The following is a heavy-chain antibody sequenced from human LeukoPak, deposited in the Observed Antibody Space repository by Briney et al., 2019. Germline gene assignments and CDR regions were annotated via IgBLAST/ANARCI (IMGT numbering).Heavy chain of an antibody. Sequence: PSETLSLTCTVSGGSISSRSYYWGWMRQPPGKGLEWIGDIDYSGSTYYNPSLRSRVIMSADTSKTQFSLRLSSVTAADTAVYYCARRVVLGATGLDYWGQGILVTVSS. V-gene: IGHV4-39*01. CDR3: ARRVVLGATGLDY. D-gene: IGHD2-15*01. CDR2: IDYSGST. CDR1: GGSISSRSYY. J-gene: IGHJ4*02.